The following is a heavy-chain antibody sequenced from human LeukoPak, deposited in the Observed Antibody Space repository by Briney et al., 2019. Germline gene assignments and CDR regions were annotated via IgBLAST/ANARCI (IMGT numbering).Heavy chain of an antibody. V-gene: IGHV3-48*03. J-gene: IGHJ4*02. Sequence: GGSLRLSCAASGFTFTSYDMTWVRQAPGKGLEWVSYISSSGSTIYYADSVKGRFTISRDNARRSLCLQMNSLRAEDTAVYYCARGGRDYYGWGAYDYWGQGTLVTVSS. D-gene: IGHD3-10*01. CDR1: GFTFTSYD. CDR2: ISSSGSTI. CDR3: ARGGRDYYGWGAYDY.